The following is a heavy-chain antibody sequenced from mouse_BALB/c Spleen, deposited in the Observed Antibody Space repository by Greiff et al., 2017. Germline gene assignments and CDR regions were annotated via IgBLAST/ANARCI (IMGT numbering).Heavy chain of an antibody. CDR2: ILPGSGST. CDR3: ARSGGNYVWFAY. CDR1: GYTFSSYW. D-gene: IGHD2-1*01. V-gene: IGHV1-9*01. Sequence: QVQLKQSGAELVRPGTSVKISCKATGYTFSSYWIEWVKQRPGHGLEWIGEILPGSGSTNYNEKFKGKATFTADTSSNTAYMQLSSLTSEDSAVYYCARSGGNYVWFAYWGQGTLVTVSA. J-gene: IGHJ3*01.